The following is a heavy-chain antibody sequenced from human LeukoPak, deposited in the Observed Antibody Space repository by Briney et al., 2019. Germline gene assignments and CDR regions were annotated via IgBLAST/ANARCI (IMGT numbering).Heavy chain of an antibody. J-gene: IGHJ3*02. Sequence: PSETLSLTCTVSGGSISSYYWSWIRQPPGKGLEWIGYIYYSGSTNYNPSLKSRVTISVDTSKNQFSLKLSSVTAADTAVYYCARRGAAMVTAGAFDIWGQGTMVTVSS. CDR3: ARRGAAMVTAGAFDI. CDR2: IYYSGST. CDR1: GGSISSYY. V-gene: IGHV4-59*08. D-gene: IGHD5-18*01.